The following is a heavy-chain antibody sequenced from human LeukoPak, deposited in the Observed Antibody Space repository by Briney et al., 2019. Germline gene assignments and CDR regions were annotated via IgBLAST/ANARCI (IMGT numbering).Heavy chain of an antibody. CDR2: ISSSSSTI. V-gene: IGHV3-48*01. J-gene: IGHJ4*02. D-gene: IGHD5-12*01. CDR3: ARGGRVATTPAYYFDY. CDR1: GFTFSSYS. Sequence: PGGSLRLSCAASGFTFSSYSMNWVRQAPGKGLEWVSYISSSSSTIYYADSVKGRFTISRDNAKNTLYLQMNSLRAEDTVVYYCARGGRVATTPAYYFDYWGQGTLVTVSS.